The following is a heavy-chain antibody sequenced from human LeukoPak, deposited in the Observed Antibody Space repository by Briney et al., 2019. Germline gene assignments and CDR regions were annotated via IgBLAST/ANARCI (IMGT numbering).Heavy chain of an antibody. J-gene: IGHJ6*03. CDR3: AKDWGPDYYYYYMDV. CDR2: ISWNSGSI. Sequence: PGGSLRLSCAASGFTFDDYAMHWFRQAPGKGLEWVSGISWNSGSIGYADSVKGRFTISRDNAKNSLYLQMNSLRAEDTALYYCAKDWGPDYYYYYMDVWGKGTTVTVSS. CDR1: GFTFDDYA. D-gene: IGHD3-16*01. V-gene: IGHV3-9*01.